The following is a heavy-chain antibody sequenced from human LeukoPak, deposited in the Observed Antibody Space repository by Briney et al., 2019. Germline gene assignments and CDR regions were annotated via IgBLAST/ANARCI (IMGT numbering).Heavy chain of an antibody. J-gene: IGHJ4*02. CDR3: AKVEGGWTAAGPNFDY. D-gene: IGHD6-13*01. V-gene: IGHV3-23*01. CDR2: ISGSGGST. CDR1: GFTFNSYA. Sequence: TGGSLRLSCAASGFTFNSYALSWVRQAPGKGLEWVSAISGSGGSTYYADSVKGRFTISRDHSKNTLYLQMNSLRAEDTAVYYCAKVEGGWTAAGPNFDYWGQGTLVTVSS.